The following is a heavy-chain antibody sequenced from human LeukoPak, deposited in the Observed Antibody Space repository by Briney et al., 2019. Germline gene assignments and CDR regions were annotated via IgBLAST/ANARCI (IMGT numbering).Heavy chain of an antibody. CDR2: TGASDGST. CDR1: GFTFSSYA. V-gene: IGHV3-23*01. Sequence: TGGSLRLSCAASGFTFSSYAMTWVRQAPGRGLEWVSATGASDGSTYYADSVKGRFTISRDNSKNTLYLQMNSLRAEDTAVYYCARYSSSWGLFDYWGQGTLVTVSS. J-gene: IGHJ4*02. CDR3: ARYSSSWGLFDY. D-gene: IGHD6-6*01.